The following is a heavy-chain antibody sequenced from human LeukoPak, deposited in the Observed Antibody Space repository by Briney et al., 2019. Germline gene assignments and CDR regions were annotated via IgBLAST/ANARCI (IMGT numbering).Heavy chain of an antibody. Sequence: GASVKVSCKPSGGSFTNCPFHWVGQAPGQGLEWMGGIIPMFGSTDYAQKFQGRLTITADESTTTAYLELSSLRSEDTAVYYCARGDSVPLGGGNLLRVLYFNDWGQGTLVAVSS. D-gene: IGHD4-23*01. CDR3: ARGDSVPLGGGNLLRVLYFND. CDR1: GGSFTNCP. V-gene: IGHV1-69*13. CDR2: IIPMFGST. J-gene: IGHJ1*01.